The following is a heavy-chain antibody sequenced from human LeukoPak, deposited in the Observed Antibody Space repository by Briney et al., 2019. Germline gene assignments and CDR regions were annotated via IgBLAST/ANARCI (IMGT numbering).Heavy chain of an antibody. CDR3: AIQITMIVVVPYFDY. Sequence: PGRSLRLSCAASGLTFSDYYMTWIRQAPGKGLEWVSFISSSGTTIYSADSVSGRFTVSTDNAKNSLFLHMNSLRAEGTAVYYCAIQITMIVVVPYFDYWGQGTLVTVSS. V-gene: IGHV3-11*04. CDR1: GLTFSDYY. D-gene: IGHD3-22*01. J-gene: IGHJ4*02. CDR2: ISSSGTTI.